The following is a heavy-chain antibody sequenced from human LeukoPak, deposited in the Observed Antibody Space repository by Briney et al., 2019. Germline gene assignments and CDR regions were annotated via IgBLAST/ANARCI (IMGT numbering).Heavy chain of an antibody. Sequence: GGSLRLSCATSGFTFSSYSMNWVRQAPGKGLEWVAVISYDGSNKYYADSVKGRFTISKDNSKNTLYLQMNSLRAEDTALYYCAKGVWVVRGVIGDAFDIWGQGTMVTVSS. D-gene: IGHD3-10*01. J-gene: IGHJ3*02. V-gene: IGHV3-30*18. CDR2: ISYDGSNK. CDR3: AKGVWVVRGVIGDAFDI. CDR1: GFTFSSYS.